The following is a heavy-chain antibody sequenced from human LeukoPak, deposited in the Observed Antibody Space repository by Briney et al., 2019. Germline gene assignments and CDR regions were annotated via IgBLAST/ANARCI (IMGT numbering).Heavy chain of an antibody. CDR3: TTDQIQVTMVRGGPYYYYMDV. CDR2: IKSKTDGGTT. Sequence: PGGSLRLSCAASGFTFSNAWMSWVRQAPGKGLEWVGRIKSKTDGGTTDYAAPVKGRFTISRDDSKNTLYLQMNSLKTEDAAVYYCTTDQIQVTMVRGGPYYYYMDVWGKGTTVTVSS. CDR1: GFTFSNAW. V-gene: IGHV3-15*01. D-gene: IGHD3-10*01. J-gene: IGHJ6*03.